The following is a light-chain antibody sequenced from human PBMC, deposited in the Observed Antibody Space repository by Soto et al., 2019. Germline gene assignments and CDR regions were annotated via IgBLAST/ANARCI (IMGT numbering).Light chain of an antibody. CDR3: CSYAGSSIYVV. V-gene: IGLV2-23*01. CDR1: SRDVGRYNL. CDR2: EDT. J-gene: IGLJ2*01. Sequence: QPVLAQPASVSGSPGQSITISCTGSSRDVGRYNLVSWYQQYPGKAPKLMIYEDTQRPSGVSNRFSGSKSGNTASLTISGLQADDEADYYCCSYAGSSIYVVFGGGTQLTVL.